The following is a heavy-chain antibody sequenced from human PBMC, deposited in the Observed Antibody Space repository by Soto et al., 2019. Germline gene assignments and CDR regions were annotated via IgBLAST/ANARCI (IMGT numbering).Heavy chain of an antibody. CDR3: ARDRGAYGMDV. V-gene: IGHV1-18*01. CDR2: ISAYNGNT. J-gene: IGHJ6*02. Sequence: QVQLVQSGAEVKKPGASVKVSCKASGYTFTSYGISWVRQAPGQGLEWMGGISAYNGNTNYAQKLQGRVTMTTDTSTSTAYMEWRSQRADDTAVYYCARDRGAYGMDVWGQGTTVTVSS. CDR1: GYTFTSYG.